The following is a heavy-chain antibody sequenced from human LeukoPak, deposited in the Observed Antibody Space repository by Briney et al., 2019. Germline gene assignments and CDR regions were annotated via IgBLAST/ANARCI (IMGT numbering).Heavy chain of an antibody. CDR3: ARKFYFDY. V-gene: IGHV1-46*01. CDR1: GYALTSYY. J-gene: IGHJ4*02. Sequence: ASVKVSCRAFGYALTSYYIHWVRQAPGQGLEWMGIIDPRAGSTIYAQNFQGRITLAADTSTNTVYMELRSLTSEDTAIYFCARKFYFDYWGQGSLVTVSS. CDR2: IDPRAGST.